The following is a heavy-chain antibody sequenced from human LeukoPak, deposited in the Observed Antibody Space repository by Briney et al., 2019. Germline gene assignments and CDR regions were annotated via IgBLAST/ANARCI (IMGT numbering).Heavy chain of an antibody. D-gene: IGHD5-12*01. CDR3: AKEVVATTHSFDY. Sequence: PSETLSLTCAVYGGSFSGYYWSWIRQPPGKGLEWIGEINHSGSTNYNPSLKSRVTISVDTSKNQFSLKLSSVTAADTAVYYCAKEVVATTHSFDYWGQGTLVTVSS. V-gene: IGHV4-34*01. J-gene: IGHJ4*02. CDR2: INHSGST. CDR1: GGSFSGYY.